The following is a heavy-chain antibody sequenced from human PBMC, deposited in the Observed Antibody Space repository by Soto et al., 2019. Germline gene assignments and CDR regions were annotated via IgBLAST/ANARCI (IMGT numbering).Heavy chain of an antibody. D-gene: IGHD3-22*01. CDR3: ARVRRYYYDSSGFYYFDY. CDR1: GFTFSSYW. Sequence: EVQLVESGGGLVQPGGSLRLSCAASGFTFSSYWMSWVRQAPGKGLEWVANIKQDGSEKYYVDSVKGRFTISRDNAKNSLYLQMNSLRAEDTAVYYCARVRRYYYDSSGFYYFDYWGQGTLVTVSS. V-gene: IGHV3-7*03. J-gene: IGHJ4*02. CDR2: IKQDGSEK.